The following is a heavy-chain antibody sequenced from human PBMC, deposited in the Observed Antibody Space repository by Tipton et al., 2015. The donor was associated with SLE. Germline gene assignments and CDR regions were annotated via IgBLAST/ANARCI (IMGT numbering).Heavy chain of an antibody. J-gene: IGHJ3*02. CDR1: GGSFSGYY. D-gene: IGHD4-17*01. Sequence: LRLSCAVYGGSFSGYYWSWIRQPPGKGLEWIGEINHSGSTNYNPSLKSRVTISVDTSKNQFSLKLSSMTAADTAVYYCARDRVRDGDYWEDAFDIWGQGTMVTVSS. CDR2: INHSGST. CDR3: ARDRVRDGDYWEDAFDI. V-gene: IGHV4-34*01.